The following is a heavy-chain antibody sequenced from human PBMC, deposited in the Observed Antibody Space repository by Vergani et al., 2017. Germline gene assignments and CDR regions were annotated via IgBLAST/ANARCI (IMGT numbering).Heavy chain of an antibody. CDR2: IKQDGSEK. CDR3: ATPLG. J-gene: IGHJ4*02. V-gene: IGHV3-7*01. D-gene: IGHD5-24*01. CDR1: GFTFDNYA. Sequence: EVQLLESGGGLVQPGGSLRISCAASGFTFDNYAMTWVRQAPGKGLQWVANIKQDGSEKYYVDSVKGRFTISRDNAKNSLYLQMNSLRAEDTAVYYCATPLGWGQGTLVTVSS.